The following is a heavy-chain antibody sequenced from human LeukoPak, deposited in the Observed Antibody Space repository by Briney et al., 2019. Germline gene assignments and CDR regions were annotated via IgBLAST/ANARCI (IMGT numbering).Heavy chain of an antibody. CDR3: ARDSDYYDSSGYRI. CDR1: GGSISSYY. Sequence: PSETLSLTCTVSGGSISSYYWSWIRQPPGKGLEWIGYIYYSGSTNYNPSLKSRVTISVDTSKNQFSLKLSSVTAADTAVYYCARDSDYYDSSGYRIWGQGTLVTVSS. V-gene: IGHV4-59*12. J-gene: IGHJ4*02. CDR2: IYYSGST. D-gene: IGHD3-22*01.